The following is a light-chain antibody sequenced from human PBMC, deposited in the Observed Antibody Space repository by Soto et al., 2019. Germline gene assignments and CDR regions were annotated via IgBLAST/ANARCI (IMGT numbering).Light chain of an antibody. Sequence: QSVLTQPASVSGSPGQSITISCTGTSSDVGGYDFVSWYQQYPGKAPKLMIFEVRKRPSGVPDRFSGSKSGNTASLTVSGLQADDEADYYCSSFAGSNTWVFGGGTKLTVL. V-gene: IGLV2-8*01. CDR3: SSFAGSNTWV. J-gene: IGLJ3*02. CDR1: SSDVGGYDF. CDR2: EVR.